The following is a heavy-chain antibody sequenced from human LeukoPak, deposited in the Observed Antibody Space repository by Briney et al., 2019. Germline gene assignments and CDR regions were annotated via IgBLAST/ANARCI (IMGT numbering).Heavy chain of an antibody. CDR2: IYSVDSNA. J-gene: IGHJ4*02. CDR3: ATRRAAAGKYYFDY. Sequence: GESLKISCRGSGDSCTRYWIGWVRQRPGEGLEGMGSIYSVDSNARYSPPFQGPVTISAAKSINTAYLQWSRLKASDTAMYSCATRRAAAGKYYFDYWGQGTLVTVSS. CDR1: GDSCTRYW. D-gene: IGHD6-13*01. V-gene: IGHV5-51*01.